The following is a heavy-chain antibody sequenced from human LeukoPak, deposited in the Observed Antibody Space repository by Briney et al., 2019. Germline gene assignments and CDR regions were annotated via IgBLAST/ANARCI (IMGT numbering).Heavy chain of an antibody. CDR2: NNAGNGNT. CDR1: GYTFTSYA. Sequence: GASVKVSCKASGYTFTSYAMHWVRQAPGQRLEWMGWNNAGNGNTKYSQKFQGRDTITRDTSASTAYMELSSLRSEDTAVYYCARPVYPTYYYYGMDVWGQGTTVTVSS. J-gene: IGHJ6*02. CDR3: ARPVYPTYYYYGMDV. V-gene: IGHV1-3*01. D-gene: IGHD2-2*02.